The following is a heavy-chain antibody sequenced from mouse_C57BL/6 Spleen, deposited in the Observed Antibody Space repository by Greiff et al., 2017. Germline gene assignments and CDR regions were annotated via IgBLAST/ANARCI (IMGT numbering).Heavy chain of an antibody. V-gene: IGHV1-50*01. CDR3: ARSILLYYAMDY. CDR2: IDPSDSYT. D-gene: IGHD1-1*01. CDR1: GYTFTSYW. Sequence: QVQLQQPGAELVKPGASVKLSCKASGYTFTSYWMQWVKQRPGQGLEWIGEIDPSDSYTNYNQKFKGKATLTVDKSYSTAYMQLSRLTSEDSAVYYCARSILLYYAMDYWGQGTSVTVSS. J-gene: IGHJ4*01.